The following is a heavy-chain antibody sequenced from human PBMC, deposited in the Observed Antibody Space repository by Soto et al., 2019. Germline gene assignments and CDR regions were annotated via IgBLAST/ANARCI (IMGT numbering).Heavy chain of an antibody. CDR1: GFSLSNARMS. J-gene: IGHJ4*02. D-gene: IGHD3-10*01. V-gene: IGHV2-26*01. CDR3: ARIRGWGWLGPNDY. CDR2: IFSNEAK. Sequence: QFTFKESGPVLVKPTETLTLTCTVSGFSLSNARMSVSWIRQPPGKALEWLAHIFSNEAKSYSASLTSRLTISKDTSKSQVVLTMTNMDPVDTATYYCARIRGWGWLGPNDYWGQGTLVTVSS.